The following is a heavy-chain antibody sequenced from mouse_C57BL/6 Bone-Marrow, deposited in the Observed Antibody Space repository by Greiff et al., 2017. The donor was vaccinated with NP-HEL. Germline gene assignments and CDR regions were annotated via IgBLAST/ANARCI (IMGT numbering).Heavy chain of an antibody. V-gene: IGHV5-12*01. Sequence: EVMLVESGGGLVQPGGSLKLSCAASGFTFSDYYMYWVRQTPEKRLEWVAYISNGGGSTYYPDTVKGRFTISRDNAKNTLYLQMSRLKSEDTAMYYCARHEGGYIGYYAMDYWGQGTSVTVSS. CDR2: ISNGGGST. D-gene: IGHD2-2*01. J-gene: IGHJ4*01. CDR3: ARHEGGYIGYYAMDY. CDR1: GFTFSDYY.